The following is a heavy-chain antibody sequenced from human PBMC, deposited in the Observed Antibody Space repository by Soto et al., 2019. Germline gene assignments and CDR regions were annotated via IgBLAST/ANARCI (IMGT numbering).Heavy chain of an antibody. D-gene: IGHD3-10*01. CDR3: ARSLLWFGEPDPYFDY. Sequence: GGSLRLSCAASGFPFRNYWMHWVRQSPGEGLVWVSRIKSDASSTAYADFVNGRFTISRDNAKNSLYLQMNSLRAEDTAVYYCARSLLWFGEPDPYFDYWGQGTLVTVSS. CDR2: IKSDASST. V-gene: IGHV3-74*03. CDR1: GFPFRNYW. J-gene: IGHJ4*02.